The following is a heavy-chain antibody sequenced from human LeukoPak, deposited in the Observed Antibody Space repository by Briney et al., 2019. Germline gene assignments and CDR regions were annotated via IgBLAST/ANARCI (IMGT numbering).Heavy chain of an antibody. D-gene: IGHD6-13*01. CDR3: ARLDSISWYRYFDY. J-gene: IGHJ4*02. Sequence: GASLEISCEGSGYIFTTYWIAWVRPLPGKGLEWMGIIYPGDSETRYSPSFQGQVTISADKSSSTAYLQWSPPKAADTAMYYCARLDSISWYRYFDYWGQGTLVSVSS. CDR1: GYIFTTYW. CDR2: IYPGDSET. V-gene: IGHV5-51*01.